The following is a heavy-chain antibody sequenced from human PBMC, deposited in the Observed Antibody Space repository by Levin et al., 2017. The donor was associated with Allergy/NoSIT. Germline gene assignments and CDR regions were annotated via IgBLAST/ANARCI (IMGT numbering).Heavy chain of an antibody. D-gene: IGHD3-22*01. CDR3: AKDEGLWSMIVFGGMDV. V-gene: IGHV3-30*18. Sequence: GESLKISCAASGFTFSSNGMHWVRQAPGKGLEWVAAISYEGSNKYYADSVKGRFTISRDNSKNTLYLQMNSLRAEDTAVYYCAKDEGLWSMIVFGGMDVWGQGTTVTVSS. CDR2: ISYEGSNK. CDR1: GFTFSSNG. J-gene: IGHJ6*02.